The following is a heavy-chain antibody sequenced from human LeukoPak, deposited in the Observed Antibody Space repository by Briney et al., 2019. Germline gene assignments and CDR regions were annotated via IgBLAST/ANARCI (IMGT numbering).Heavy chain of an antibody. CDR3: ARDMQQLADAFDI. D-gene: IGHD6-13*01. CDR1: GFTFSSYG. Sequence: PGGSLRLSCAASGFTFSSYGMHWVRQAPGKGLEWVAVIWYDGSNKYYADSVKGRFTISRDNSKNTLYLQMTSLRAEDTAVYYCARDMQQLADAFDIWGQGTMVTVSS. J-gene: IGHJ3*02. V-gene: IGHV3-33*01. CDR2: IWYDGSNK.